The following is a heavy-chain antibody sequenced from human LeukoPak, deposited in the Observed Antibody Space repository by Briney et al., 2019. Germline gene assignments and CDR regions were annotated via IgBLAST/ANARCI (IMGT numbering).Heavy chain of an antibody. D-gene: IGHD5-12*01. J-gene: IGHJ4*02. CDR3: AKDTSLDIARVFDS. V-gene: IGHV3-23*01. Sequence: GGSLRLSCPASGFTFSSYSMSWVRQAPGKGLEWVSVISGSGGTTYYADSLKGRFTISRDNSKNTLYLQMNSLRAGDTAVYYCAKDTSLDIARVFDSWGQGTPVAVSS. CDR1: GFTFSSYS. CDR2: ISGSGGTT.